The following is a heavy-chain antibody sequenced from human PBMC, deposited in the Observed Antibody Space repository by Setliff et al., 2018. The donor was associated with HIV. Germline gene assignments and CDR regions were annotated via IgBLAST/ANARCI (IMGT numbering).Heavy chain of an antibody. CDR3: ARGVLITKRVTQTGGYYYYTDV. Sequence: SETLSLTCGVSGYSISSGYYWGWIRQPPGKGLEWIGSIYHNGITYCNPSLKSRVTISVDTSQNQFSLTLSSVTAADTAVYYCARGVLITKRVTQTGGYYYYTDVWGKGTTVTVSS. V-gene: IGHV4-38-2*01. CDR1: GYSISSGYY. J-gene: IGHJ6*03. CDR2: IYHNGIT. D-gene: IGHD2-21*02.